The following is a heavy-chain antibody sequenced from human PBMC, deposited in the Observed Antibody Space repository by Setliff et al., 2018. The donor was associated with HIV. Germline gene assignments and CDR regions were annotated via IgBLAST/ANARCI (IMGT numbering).Heavy chain of an antibody. V-gene: IGHV3-48*03. Sequence: GGSLRLSCAASGFTFSDYQMNWVRQAPGKGLEWISYISGSGGTKDYADSVKGRFTVSRDNAKSSMHLQMNSLRAEDTAIYYCARQGAEWGSSYYYVYWGQGTLVTVSS. CDR2: ISGSGGTK. D-gene: IGHD3-22*01. CDR3: ARQGAEWGSSYYYVY. J-gene: IGHJ4*02. CDR1: GFTFSDYQ.